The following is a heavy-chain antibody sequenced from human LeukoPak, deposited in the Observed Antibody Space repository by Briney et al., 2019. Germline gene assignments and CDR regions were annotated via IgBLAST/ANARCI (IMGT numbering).Heavy chain of an antibody. D-gene: IGHD4-11*01. V-gene: IGHV4-59*01. CDR2: IYYSGST. CDR1: GGSISSYY. J-gene: IGHJ3*01. Sequence: SETLSLTCTVSGGSISSYYWSWIRQPPGKGLEWIGYIYYSGSTNYNPSLKSRVTISVDTSKNQFSLKLSSVTAADTAVYYCARWADYPTWGQGTMVTVSS. CDR3: ARWADYPT.